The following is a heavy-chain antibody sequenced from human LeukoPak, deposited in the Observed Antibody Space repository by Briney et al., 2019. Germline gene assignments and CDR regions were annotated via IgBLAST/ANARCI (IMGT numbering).Heavy chain of an antibody. Sequence: PGGSLRLSCAASGFTFSSYGMHWVRQAPGKGLEWVSVIYSGGSTYYADSVKGRFTISRHNSKNTLYLQMNSLRAEDTAVYYCARGGGYYFDYWGQGTLVTVSS. CDR1: GFTFSSYG. CDR2: IYSGGST. V-gene: IGHV3-53*04. J-gene: IGHJ4*02. CDR3: ARGGGYYFDY. D-gene: IGHD3-22*01.